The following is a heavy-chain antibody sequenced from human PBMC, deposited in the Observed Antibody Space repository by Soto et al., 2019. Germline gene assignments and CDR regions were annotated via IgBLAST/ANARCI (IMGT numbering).Heavy chain of an antibody. Sequence: QVQLQQWGAGLLKPSETLSLTCAVYGGSFSGYCWSWIRQPPGKGLEWIGEINHSGSTNYNPSLKSRVTISVDTSKNQFSLKLSSVTAADTAVYYCARGRGGYFDYWGQGTLVTVSS. V-gene: IGHV4-34*01. D-gene: IGHD3-16*01. CDR1: GGSFSGYC. CDR3: ARGRGGYFDY. J-gene: IGHJ4*02. CDR2: INHSGST.